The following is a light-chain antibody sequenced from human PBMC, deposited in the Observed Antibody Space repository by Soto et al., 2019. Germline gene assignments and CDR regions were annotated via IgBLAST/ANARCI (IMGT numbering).Light chain of an antibody. V-gene: IGKV1-13*02. CDR2: DAS. CDR1: QGISSA. J-gene: IGKJ5*01. CDR3: QQLNSYPFT. Sequence: AIHLTQSPSSLSASVGDRVTITCRASQGISSALAWYQHKPGRPPRVLIYDASSLQSGVPSRFSGSESGTECTLTISSLQPEDSATYYCQQLNSYPFTLGQGTRLEIK.